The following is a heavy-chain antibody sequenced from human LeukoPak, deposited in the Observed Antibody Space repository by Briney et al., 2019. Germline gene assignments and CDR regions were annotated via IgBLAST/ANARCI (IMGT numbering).Heavy chain of an antibody. CDR2: IYHSGST. CDR1: GYSISSGYY. CDR3: ARGDLIVVPAALDY. V-gene: IGHV4-38-2*02. Sequence: SETLSLTCTVSGYSISSGYYWGWIRQPPGKGLEWIGSIYHSGSTYYNPSLKSRVTISVDRSKNQFSLKVNSVTAADTAVYYCARGDLIVVPAALDYWGQGTLVTVSS. D-gene: IGHD2-2*01. J-gene: IGHJ4*02.